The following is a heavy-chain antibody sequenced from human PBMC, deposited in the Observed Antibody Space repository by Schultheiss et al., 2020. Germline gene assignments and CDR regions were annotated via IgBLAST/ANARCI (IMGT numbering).Heavy chain of an antibody. J-gene: IGHJ4*02. V-gene: IGHV4-4*02. Sequence: SATLSLTCAVSGGSISSSNWWSWVRQPPGKGLEWIGEIYHSGSTNYNPSLKSRVTISVDKSKNQFSLKLSSVTAADTAVYYCARIPGIAVAGRDYWGQGTLVTVSS. CDR1: GGSISSSNW. CDR2: IYHSGST. CDR3: ARIPGIAVAGRDY. D-gene: IGHD6-19*01.